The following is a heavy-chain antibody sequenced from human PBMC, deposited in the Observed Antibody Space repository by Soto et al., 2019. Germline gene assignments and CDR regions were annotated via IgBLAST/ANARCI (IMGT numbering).Heavy chain of an antibody. CDR2: ISAYNGNT. D-gene: IGHD4-17*01. J-gene: IGHJ3*02. CDR1: GYTFTSYG. CDR3: ARDLHYGDRDYAFDI. Sequence: ASVKVSCKASGYTFTSYGISWVRQAPGQGLEWMGWISAYNGNTNYAQKLQGRVTMTTDTSTSTAYMELRSLRSDDTAVYYCARDLHYGDRDYAFDIWGQGTMVTVSS. V-gene: IGHV1-18*01.